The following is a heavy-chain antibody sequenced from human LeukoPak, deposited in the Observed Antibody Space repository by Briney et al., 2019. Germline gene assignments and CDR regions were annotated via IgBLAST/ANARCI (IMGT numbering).Heavy chain of an antibody. CDR2: ISSSSSTI. D-gene: IGHD6-19*01. CDR3: AKRVPGTGLDY. J-gene: IGHJ4*02. CDR1: GFTFSSYS. V-gene: IGHV3-48*01. Sequence: GGSLRLSCAASGFTFSSYSMNWVRQAPGKGLEWVSYISSSSSTIYYADSVKGRFTISRDNSKNTLYLQMNSLRAEDTAIYYCAKRVPGTGLDYWGQGALVTVSS.